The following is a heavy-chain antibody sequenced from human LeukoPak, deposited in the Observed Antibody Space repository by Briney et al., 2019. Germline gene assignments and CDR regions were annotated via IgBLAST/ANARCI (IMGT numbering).Heavy chain of an antibody. Sequence: PGGSLRLSCAASGFTFYDYAMHWVRQAPGKGLEWVSGISWNSGSIGYADSVKGRFTISRDNSKNTLYLQMNSLRAEDTAVYYCARDKAVAGTAGFDYWGQGTLVTVSS. CDR3: ARDKAVAGTAGFDY. D-gene: IGHD6-19*01. J-gene: IGHJ4*02. CDR2: ISWNSGSI. V-gene: IGHV3-9*01. CDR1: GFTFYDYA.